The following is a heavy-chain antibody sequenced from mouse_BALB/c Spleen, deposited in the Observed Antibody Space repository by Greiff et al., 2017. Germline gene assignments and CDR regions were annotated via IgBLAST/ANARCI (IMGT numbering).Heavy chain of an antibody. J-gene: IGHJ2*01. CDR3: ARVIGSSPDY. CDR1: GFTFSSYA. D-gene: IGHD1-1*01. V-gene: IGHV5-6-5*01. Sequence: EGKLVGSGGGLVKPGGSLKLSCAASGFTFSSYAMSWVRQTPEKRLEWVASISSGGSTYYPDSVKGRFTISRDNARNILYLQMSSLRSEDTAMYYCARVIGSSPDYWGQGTTLTVSS. CDR2: ISSGGST.